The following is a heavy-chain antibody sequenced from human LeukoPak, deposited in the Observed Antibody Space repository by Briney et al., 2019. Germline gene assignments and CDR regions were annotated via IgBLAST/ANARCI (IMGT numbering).Heavy chain of an antibody. V-gene: IGHV4-61*02. CDR1: GGSVTSGNYY. J-gene: IGHJ4*02. CDR2: IYTNGGA. Sequence: SQTLSLTCTVAGGSVTSGNYYWNWIRQPAGKGLEWIGRIYTNGGASYNPSLKSRVTISIDASKNQFSLELSSVTAADTAVYYCAREPPGYWGQGILVTVSS. CDR3: AREPPGY.